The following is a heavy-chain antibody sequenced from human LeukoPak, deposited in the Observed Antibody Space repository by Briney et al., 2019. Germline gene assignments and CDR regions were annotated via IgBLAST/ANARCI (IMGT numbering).Heavy chain of an antibody. CDR1: GFTFRKHY. J-gene: IGHJ6*02. Sequence: RSGGSLRLSCAASGFTFRKHYMSWIRQAPGRGPEWVAYIGASGSTRYYRDSVNGRFTISRDNAKNSLHLQMNSLTAEDTAVYYCAKDLREWYYDPNGNYFSYGMDVWGQGTTVVVSS. V-gene: IGHV3-11*01. D-gene: IGHD3-22*01. CDR2: IGASGSTR. CDR3: AKDLREWYYDPNGNYFSYGMDV.